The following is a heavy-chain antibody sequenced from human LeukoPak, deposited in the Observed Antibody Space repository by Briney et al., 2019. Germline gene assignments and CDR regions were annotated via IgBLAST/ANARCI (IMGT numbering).Heavy chain of an antibody. J-gene: IGHJ4*02. D-gene: IGHD5-24*01. CDR3: AREMATXETFDN. CDR1: GFTFSSYV. V-gene: IGHV3-30-3*01. Sequence: GGSLRLSCAASGFTFSSYVMHWVRQAPGKGLEWVAVISYDGSNKYYADSVKGRFTISRDNSKNTLYLQMNSLRAEDTAVYYCAREMATXETFDNWGQGALVTVSS. CDR2: ISYDGSNK.